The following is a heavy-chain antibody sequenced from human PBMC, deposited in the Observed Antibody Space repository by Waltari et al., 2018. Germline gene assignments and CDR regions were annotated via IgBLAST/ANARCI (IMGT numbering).Heavy chain of an antibody. CDR3: AKDRSSGWYEQPY. J-gene: IGHJ4*02. CDR1: GFTFSSYA. D-gene: IGHD6-19*01. V-gene: IGHV3-23*01. CDR2: ISGSGGST. Sequence: EVQLLESGGGLVQPGGSLRLSCAASGFTFSSYALSWFRQAPGKGLEWVSAISGSGGSTYYADSVKGRFTISRDNSKNTLYLQMNSLRAEDTAVYYCAKDRSSGWYEQPYWGQGTLVTVSS.